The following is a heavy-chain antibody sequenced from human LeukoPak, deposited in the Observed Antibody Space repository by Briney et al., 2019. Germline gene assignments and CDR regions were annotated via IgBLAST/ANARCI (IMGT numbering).Heavy chain of an antibody. D-gene: IGHD3-10*01. CDR3: ARAHYYGSGRYYFDY. Sequence: SETLSPTCSVSGGSVTSYYWSWIRQPPGKGLEWIGYIYYSGSTNYNPSLKSRVTISVDTSKNQFSLKLSSVTAADTAVYYCARAHYYGSGRYYFDYWGQGTLVTVSS. CDR2: IYYSGST. J-gene: IGHJ4*02. V-gene: IGHV4-59*02. CDR1: GGSVTSYY.